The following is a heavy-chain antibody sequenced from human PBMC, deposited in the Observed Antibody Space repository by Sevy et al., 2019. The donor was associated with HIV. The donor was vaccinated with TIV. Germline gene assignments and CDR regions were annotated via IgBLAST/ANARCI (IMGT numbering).Heavy chain of an antibody. V-gene: IGHV3-23*01. CDR2: IYGSGGVT. CDR3: AGGRYDSSGSFDAFDI. Sequence: GESLKISCAASGFTFSSYAMNWVRQAPGKGLEWVSTIYGSGGVTYYADSVKGRLTISRDNSKNTLFLQMNSLRAEDTAVYYCAGGRYDSSGSFDAFDIWGQGTMVTVSS. J-gene: IGHJ3*02. D-gene: IGHD3-22*01. CDR1: GFTFSSYA.